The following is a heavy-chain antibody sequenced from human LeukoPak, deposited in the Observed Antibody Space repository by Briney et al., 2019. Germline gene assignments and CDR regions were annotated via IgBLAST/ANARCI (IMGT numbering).Heavy chain of an antibody. CDR1: GFTFSSYE. CDR2: ISSSGSTI. D-gene: IGHD2-15*01. V-gene: IGHV3-48*03. Sequence: RGSLRLSCAASGFTFSSYEMNWVRQAPGKGLEWVSYISSSGSTIYYADSVKGRFTISRDNAKNSLYLQMNSLRAEDTAVYYCAIIRAVAAIRGWGQGTLVTVSS. CDR3: AIIRAVAAIRG. J-gene: IGHJ4*02.